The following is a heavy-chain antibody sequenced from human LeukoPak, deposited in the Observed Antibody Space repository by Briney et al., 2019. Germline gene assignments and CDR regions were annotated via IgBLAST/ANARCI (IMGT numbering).Heavy chain of an antibody. V-gene: IGHV1-69*06. Sequence: SVTVSCKASGYTFTDYYIHWVRQAPGQGLEWMGGIIPIFGTANYAQKFQGRVTITADKSTSTAYMELSSLRSEDTAVYYCARDPGDGWTYWYFDLWGRGTLVTVSS. CDR3: ARDPGDGWTYWYFDL. D-gene: IGHD4-17*01. CDR1: GYTFTDYY. CDR2: IIPIFGTA. J-gene: IGHJ2*01.